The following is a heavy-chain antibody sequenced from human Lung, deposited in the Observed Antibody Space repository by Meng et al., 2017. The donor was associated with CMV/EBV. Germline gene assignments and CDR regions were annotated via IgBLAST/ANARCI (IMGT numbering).Heavy chain of an antibody. CDR1: GYTFTSYD. D-gene: IGHD6-19*01. J-gene: IGHJ4*02. V-gene: IGHV1-8*01. CDR2: MNPNRGTT. CDR3: ATGVADFEY. Sequence: QVHLVHSGAEVKKPGASVKVSCKDSGYTFTSYDIHWVRQGTGQGLEWMGWMNPNRGTTGYAQKFQGRVTMTRNISKSTAYMDLSSLRSEDTAVYYCATGVADFEYWGQGTLVTVSS.